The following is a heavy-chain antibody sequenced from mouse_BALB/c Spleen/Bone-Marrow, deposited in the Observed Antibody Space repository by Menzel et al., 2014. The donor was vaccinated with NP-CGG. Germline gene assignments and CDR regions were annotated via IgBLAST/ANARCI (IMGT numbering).Heavy chain of an antibody. CDR3: ESRGEYFDV. CDR2: IYPYNGVS. V-gene: IGHV1-31*01. J-gene: IGHJ1*01. Sequence: VQLQQSGPELVKPGASVKISCKASRYSFTGYYMHWVKQSHGNSLDWIGYIYPYNGVSSYNQKFKGKATLTVDKSSSTAYMELRSLTSDDSAVYYCESRGEYFDVWGAGTTVTVSS. CDR1: RYSFTGYY.